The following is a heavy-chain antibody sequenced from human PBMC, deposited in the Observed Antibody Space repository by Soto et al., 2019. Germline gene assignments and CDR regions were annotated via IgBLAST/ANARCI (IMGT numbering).Heavy chain of an antibody. V-gene: IGHV4-59*08. D-gene: IGHD6-13*01. J-gene: IGHJ6*02. CDR2: IYYSGST. Sequence: QVQLQESGPGLVKPSETLSLTCTVSGGSISSYYWSWIRQPPGKGLEWIGYIYYSGSTNYNPSLKSRVTISVDTSKNQFSLKLSSVTAADTAVYYCARLDIAAAEGGMDVWGQGTTVTVSS. CDR1: GGSISSYY. CDR3: ARLDIAAAEGGMDV.